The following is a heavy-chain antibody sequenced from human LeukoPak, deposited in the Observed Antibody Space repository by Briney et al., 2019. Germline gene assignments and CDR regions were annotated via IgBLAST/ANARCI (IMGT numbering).Heavy chain of an antibody. CDR1: GISFSNYG. Sequence: GGSLRLSCAASGISFSNYGMHWVRQAPGKGLEWVAFIRYDGSNKYYADSVKGRFTISRDNSKNTLYLQMNSLRADDTAVYYCARNQKGFDHWGQGTLVTVSS. J-gene: IGHJ4*02. V-gene: IGHV3-30*02. CDR3: ARNQKGFDH. CDR2: IRYDGSNK.